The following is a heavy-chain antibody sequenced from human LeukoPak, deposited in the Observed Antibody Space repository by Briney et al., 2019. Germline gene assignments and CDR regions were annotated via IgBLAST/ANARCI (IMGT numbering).Heavy chain of an antibody. Sequence: GGSLRLSCAASGFPFSGYWMSWLRQAPGKGLEWVANIEQDGSEKYYVDSVKGRFTISRDNAKNSLYLQMNSLRAEDTAVFYCARVRSGYYFDHWGQGTLVIVSS. J-gene: IGHJ4*02. CDR2: IEQDGSEK. CDR3: ARVRSGYYFDH. V-gene: IGHV3-7*01. CDR1: GFPFSGYW. D-gene: IGHD3-9*01.